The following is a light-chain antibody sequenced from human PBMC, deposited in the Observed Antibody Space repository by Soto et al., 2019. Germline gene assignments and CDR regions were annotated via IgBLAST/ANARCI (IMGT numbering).Light chain of an antibody. CDR2: DVS. V-gene: IGLV2-11*01. J-gene: IGLJ1*01. CDR3: CSFAGTYTYV. CDR1: SSDVGGYTY. Sequence: SALTQPRSVSGSPGQSVTISCTGTSSDVGGYTYVSWYQQHPNKAPKLLIFDVSKRPSGVPDRFSGSKSVNTASLTISGLQAEDEADYYCCSFAGTYTYVFGTGTKVTVL.